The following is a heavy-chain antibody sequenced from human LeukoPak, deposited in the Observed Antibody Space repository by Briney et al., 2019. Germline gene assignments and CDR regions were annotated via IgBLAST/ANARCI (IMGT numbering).Heavy chain of an antibody. Sequence: GGSLRLSCAASGFTFSSYAMSWVRQAPGKGLEWVANIKQDGSEKYYVDSVKGRFTISRDNAKNSLYLQMNSLRAEDTAVYYCARRATTERGHSYGLDYWGQGTLVTVSS. D-gene: IGHD5-18*01. J-gene: IGHJ4*02. V-gene: IGHV3-7*01. CDR2: IKQDGSEK. CDR1: GFTFSSYA. CDR3: ARRATTERGHSYGLDY.